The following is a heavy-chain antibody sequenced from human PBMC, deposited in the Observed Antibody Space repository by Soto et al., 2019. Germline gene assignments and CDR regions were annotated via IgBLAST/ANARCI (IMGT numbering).Heavy chain of an antibody. D-gene: IGHD6-13*01. CDR3: ARGTSWQLPFDY. CDR2: ISYSGST. J-gene: IGHJ4*02. CDR1: GGSVSSGSYY. Sequence: PSETLSLTCTVSGGSVSSGSYYWSWIRQPPGKGLEWIGYISYSGSTDYNPSLKSRVTISGDTSKNQFSLKVSSVTAADTAVYYCARGTSWQLPFDYWGQGTLVTVS. V-gene: IGHV4-61*01.